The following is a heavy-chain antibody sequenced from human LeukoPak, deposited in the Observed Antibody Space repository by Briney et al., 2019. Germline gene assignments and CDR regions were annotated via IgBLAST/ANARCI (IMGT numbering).Heavy chain of an antibody. CDR3: AKRAVAAVAGSRFDY. J-gene: IGHJ4*02. CDR1: GFTFSNYA. Sequence: GGSLRLSCAASGFTFSNYAMSWVRQAPGKGLEWVSGISSSGGTTYYADSVKGRFTISRDKSENTLCLQMNSLRAEDTAVYYCAKRAVAAVAGSRFDYWGQGALVTVSS. V-gene: IGHV3-23*01. CDR2: ISSSGGTT. D-gene: IGHD6-19*01.